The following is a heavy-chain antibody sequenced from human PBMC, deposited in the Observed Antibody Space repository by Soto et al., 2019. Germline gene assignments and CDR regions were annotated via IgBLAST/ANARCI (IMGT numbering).Heavy chain of an antibody. D-gene: IGHD6-19*01. V-gene: IGHV3-23*01. CDR3: ARLASSGWYRLDY. CDR1: AFIFSNYA. J-gene: IGHJ4*02. CDR2: ITGSGATT. Sequence: EVQLLESGGGLVQPGGSLRLSCAASAFIFSNYAMSWVRQSPGKGLEWVSTITGSGATTFYADSVKGQFTISRDNSKNTRYLQMNSLSAEDTAVYYCARLASSGWYRLDYWGQGTPVTVSS.